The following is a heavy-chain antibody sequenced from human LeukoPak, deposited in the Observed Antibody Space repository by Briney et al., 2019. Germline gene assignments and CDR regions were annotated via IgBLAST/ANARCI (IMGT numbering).Heavy chain of an antibody. Sequence: SETLSLTCAVYGGSFSGYYWSWIRQPPGKGLEWIGEINHSGSTNYNPSLKSRVTISVDTPKNQFSLKLSSVTAADTAVYYCARGLDSSGYRFDAFDIWGQGTMVTVSS. CDR3: ARGLDSSGYRFDAFDI. CDR1: GGSFSGYY. J-gene: IGHJ3*02. CDR2: INHSGST. V-gene: IGHV4-34*01. D-gene: IGHD3-22*01.